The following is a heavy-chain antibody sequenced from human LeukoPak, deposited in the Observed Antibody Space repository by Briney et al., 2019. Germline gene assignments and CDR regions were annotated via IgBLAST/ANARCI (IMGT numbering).Heavy chain of an antibody. CDR1: GFTVSSNY. CDR2: IYSGGST. CDR3: AKDLRIVGATFGY. D-gene: IGHD1-26*01. J-gene: IGHJ4*02. Sequence: GGSLRLSCAASGFTVSSNYMSWVRQAPGKGLEWVSVIYSGGSTYYADSVKGRFTISRDNSKNTLYLQMNSLRAEDTAVYYCAKDLRIVGATFGYWGQGTLVTVSS. V-gene: IGHV3-66*01.